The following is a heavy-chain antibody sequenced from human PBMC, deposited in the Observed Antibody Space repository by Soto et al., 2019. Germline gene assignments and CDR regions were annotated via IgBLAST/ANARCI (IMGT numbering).Heavy chain of an antibody. Sequence: GGSLRLSCAASGLTFSTYSINWVRQAPGKGLEWVSYISRTSSTIYYADSVKDRFTISRDNAKNSLYLQMNNLRAEDTAVYYCARGSDYSPYYYYYYMDVWGKGTTVTVSS. D-gene: IGHD3-3*01. J-gene: IGHJ6*03. CDR2: ISRTSSTI. CDR1: GLTFSTYS. CDR3: ARGSDYSPYYYYYYMDV. V-gene: IGHV3-48*01.